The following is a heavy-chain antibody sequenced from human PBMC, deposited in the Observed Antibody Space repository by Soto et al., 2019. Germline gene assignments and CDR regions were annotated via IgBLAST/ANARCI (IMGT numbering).Heavy chain of an antibody. D-gene: IGHD3-9*01. Sequence: GGSLRLSCAASGFTFRTFTMNWVRQAPGKGLEWVSGIIGGDGDKFYSDSVKGRFTISRDNSKDMLFLQMSSLRVDDTAVYYCARDRDPDGIWTFDSWGQGTLVTVSS. CDR2: IIGGDGDK. CDR3: ARDRDPDGIWTFDS. CDR1: GFTFRTFT. V-gene: IGHV3-23*01. J-gene: IGHJ5*01.